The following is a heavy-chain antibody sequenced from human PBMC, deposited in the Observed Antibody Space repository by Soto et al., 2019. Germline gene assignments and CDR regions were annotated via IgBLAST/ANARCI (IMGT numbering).Heavy chain of an antibody. CDR3: ARDSRFGLVIIPFGIDY. V-gene: IGHV3-33*01. J-gene: IGHJ4*02. Sequence: QVQLVESGGGVVQPGRSLRLSCAASGFTFSSYGMHWVRQAPGKGLEWVAVIWYDGSNKYYADSVKGRFTISRDNSKNTLYLQMNSLRAEDTAVYYCARDSRFGLVIIPFGIDYWGQGTLVTVSS. CDR1: GFTFSSYG. CDR2: IWYDGSNK. D-gene: IGHD3-3*01.